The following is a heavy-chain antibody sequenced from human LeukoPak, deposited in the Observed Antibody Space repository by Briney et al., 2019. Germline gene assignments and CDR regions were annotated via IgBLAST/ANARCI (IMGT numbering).Heavy chain of an antibody. V-gene: IGHV3-21*01. CDR3: ARDQRGGTYSDY. CDR1: GGSISNTN. J-gene: IGHJ4*02. Sequence: ETLSLTCGVSGGSISNTNWWTWVRQAPGKGLEFVSSISSSSTYIYYADSVKGRFTISRDDAKNSLYLQMNNLRAEDTALYYCARDQRGGTYSDYWGQGTLVTVSS. D-gene: IGHD1-26*01. CDR2: ISSSSTYI.